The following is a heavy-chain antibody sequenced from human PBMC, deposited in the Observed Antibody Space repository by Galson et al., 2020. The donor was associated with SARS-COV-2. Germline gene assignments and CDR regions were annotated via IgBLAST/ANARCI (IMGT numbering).Heavy chain of an antibody. CDR3: AKGRDEYYDSSGYPDY. D-gene: IGHD3-22*01. V-gene: IGHV3-9*01. Sequence: PGGSLRLSCAASGFTFDDYAMHWVRQAPGKGLEWVSGISWNSGSIGYADYVKGRFTISRDNAKNSLYLQMNSLRAEDTALYYCAKGRDEYYDSSGYPDYWGQGTLVTVSS. J-gene: IGHJ4*02. CDR1: GFTFDDYA. CDR2: ISWNSGSI.